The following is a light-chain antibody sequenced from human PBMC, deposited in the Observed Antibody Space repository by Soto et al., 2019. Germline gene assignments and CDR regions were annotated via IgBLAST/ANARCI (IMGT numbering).Light chain of an antibody. J-gene: IGKJ5*01. CDR1: HSVSRTY. CDR2: GAS. Sequence: EIVLTPSPGTRALCPVKRATLSCRASHSVSRTYLAWYQQTPGQAPRLLIYGASDSATGNPDRFSGSGSGTDFTLTISRLEPEDYVVYYCKQFDDSVNCGQGPRREIK. CDR3: KQFDDSVN. V-gene: IGKV3-20*01.